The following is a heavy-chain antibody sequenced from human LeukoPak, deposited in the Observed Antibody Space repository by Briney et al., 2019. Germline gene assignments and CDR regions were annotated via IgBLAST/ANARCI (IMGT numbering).Heavy chain of an antibody. CDR3: AKGRGSSSSWSYVF. V-gene: IGHV3-30*02. Sequence: PGRSLRLSCAASGFTFSSYGMHWVRQAPGKGLEWVAFIRHDGSNGYYADSVKDRFTISRDNSKNTLYLQMSSLTGDDTAVYYCAKGRGSSSSWSYVFWGQGTLVTVSS. D-gene: IGHD6-13*01. CDR2: IRHDGSNG. CDR1: GFTFSSYG. J-gene: IGHJ4*02.